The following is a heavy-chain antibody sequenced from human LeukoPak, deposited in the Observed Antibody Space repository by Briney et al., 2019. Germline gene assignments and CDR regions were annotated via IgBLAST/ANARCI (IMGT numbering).Heavy chain of an antibody. CDR1: DGSVSSGSYY. Sequence: SETLSLTCSVSDGSVSSGSYYWSWIRQPPGKGLEWIGYIYYSGSTNYNPSLKSRVTISVDTSKNQFSLKLSSVTAADTAVYYCAREHYDILTGLYIDAFDIWGPGTRVTVSS. CDR2: IYYSGST. D-gene: IGHD3-9*01. CDR3: AREHYDILTGLYIDAFDI. V-gene: IGHV4-61*01. J-gene: IGHJ3*02.